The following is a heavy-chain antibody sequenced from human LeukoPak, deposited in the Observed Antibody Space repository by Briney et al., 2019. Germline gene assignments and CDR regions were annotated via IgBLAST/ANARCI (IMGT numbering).Heavy chain of an antibody. Sequence: PGGSLRLSCAASGFTFSTYWMSWVRQAPGKGLEWVATIRQDGSEKLYVDSVEGRFTISRDNAKNSLFLQTSSLGVEDTAVYYCARWYSSGWYSDYWGQGTLVTVSS. CDR2: IRQDGSEK. CDR3: ARWYSSGWYSDY. V-gene: IGHV3-7*01. J-gene: IGHJ4*02. CDR1: GFTFSTYW. D-gene: IGHD6-19*01.